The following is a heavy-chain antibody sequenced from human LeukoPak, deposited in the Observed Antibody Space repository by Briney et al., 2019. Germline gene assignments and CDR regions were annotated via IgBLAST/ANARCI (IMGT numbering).Heavy chain of an antibody. Sequence: GGSLRLSCAASGFTFSSYWMYWVRQAPGKGLEWVSLIYGGGDTHYADSVKGRFTISRDSSKNTLYLQMNSLRAEDTAVYYCARDPPAVRTNTYAWGQGTLVTVSS. CDR3: ARDPPAVRTNTYA. CDR2: IYGGGDT. D-gene: IGHD4/OR15-4a*01. CDR1: GFTFSSYW. V-gene: IGHV3-66*01. J-gene: IGHJ5*02.